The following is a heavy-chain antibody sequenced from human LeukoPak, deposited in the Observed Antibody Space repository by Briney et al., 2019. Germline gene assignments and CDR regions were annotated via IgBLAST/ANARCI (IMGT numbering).Heavy chain of an antibody. D-gene: IGHD3-22*01. J-gene: IGHJ4*02. Sequence: GGSLRLSCAASGFTFSSYAMSWVRQAPGKGLEWVSAISDSGGSTYYADSVKGRFTISRDNSKNTLYLQMNSLRAEDTAVYYCAKGVDYYDSSGYYYVDSDYFDYWGQGTLVTVSS. CDR1: GFTFSSYA. CDR2: ISDSGGST. V-gene: IGHV3-23*01. CDR3: AKGVDYYDSSGYYYVDSDYFDY.